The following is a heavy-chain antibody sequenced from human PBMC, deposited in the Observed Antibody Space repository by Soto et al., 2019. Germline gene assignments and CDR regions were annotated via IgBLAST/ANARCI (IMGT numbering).Heavy chain of an antibody. CDR2: IYYDESHI. Sequence: GGSLRLSCAASGFTLSSFGMHWVRQAPGKGLEWVAVIYYDESHILYADSVKGRFTISRDTSRNTLSLQMDSLRAEDSAVYYCAKSRDGYIHGYSWGRGTLVTVSS. D-gene: IGHD5-12*01. V-gene: IGHV3-33*06. CDR1: GFTLSSFG. CDR3: AKSRDGYIHGYS. J-gene: IGHJ4*02.